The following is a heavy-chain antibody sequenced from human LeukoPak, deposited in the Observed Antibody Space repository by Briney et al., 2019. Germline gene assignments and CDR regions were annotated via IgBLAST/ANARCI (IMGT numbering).Heavy chain of an antibody. V-gene: IGHV4-34*01. J-gene: IGHJ6*02. CDR1: GGSFSGYY. D-gene: IGHD2-2*02. CDR2: INHSGST. Sequence: SETLSLTCAVYGGSFSGYYWSWIRQPPGKGLEWIGEINHSGSTNYNPSLKSRVTISVDTSKNQFSLKLSSVTAADTAVYYCARVTLGCCSSTSCYTRYYYYGMDVWGQGTTVTVSS. CDR3: ARVTLGCCSSTSCYTRYYYYGMDV.